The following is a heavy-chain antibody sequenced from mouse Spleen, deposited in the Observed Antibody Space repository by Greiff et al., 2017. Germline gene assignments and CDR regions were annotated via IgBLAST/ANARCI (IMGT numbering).Heavy chain of an antibody. CDR2: ISSGSSTI. V-gene: IGHV5-17*02. D-gene: IGHD2-12*01. J-gene: IGHJ3*01. CDR3: ARHNYSYGAWFAY. Sequence: DVKLVESGGGLVQPGGSRKLSCAASGFTFSSYGMHWVRQAPEKGLEWVAYISSGSSTIYYADTVKGRFTISRDNPKNTLFLQMTSLRSEDTAMYYCARHNYSYGAWFAYWGQGTLVTVSA. CDR1: GFTFSSYG.